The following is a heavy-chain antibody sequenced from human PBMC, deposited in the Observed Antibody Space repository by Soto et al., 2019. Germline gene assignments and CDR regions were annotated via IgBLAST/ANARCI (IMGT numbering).Heavy chain of an antibody. CDR1: GGTFSSYA. V-gene: IGHV1-69*13. CDR2: IIPIFGTA. CDR3: ARRYYYDSSGYTPFDY. J-gene: IGHJ4*02. D-gene: IGHD3-22*01. Sequence: SVKVSCKASGGTFSSYAISWVRQAPGQGLEWMGGIIPIFGTANYAQKFQGRVTITADESTSTAYMELSSLRSEDTAVYYCARRYYYDSSGYTPFDYWGQGPLVTVSS.